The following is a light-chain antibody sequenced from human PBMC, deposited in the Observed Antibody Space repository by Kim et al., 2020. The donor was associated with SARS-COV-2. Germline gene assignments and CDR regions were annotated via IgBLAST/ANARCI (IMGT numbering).Light chain of an antibody. CDR1: SSNIGAGYD. J-gene: IGLJ3*02. V-gene: IGLV1-40*01. CDR3: QSYDSSLSALWV. CDR2: GIN. Sequence: VTISCTGSSSNIGAGYDVHWYQQLPGTAPKLLIYGINNRPSGVPDRFSGSKSGTSASLAITGLQAEDEADYYCQSYDSSLSALWVFGGGTQLTVL.